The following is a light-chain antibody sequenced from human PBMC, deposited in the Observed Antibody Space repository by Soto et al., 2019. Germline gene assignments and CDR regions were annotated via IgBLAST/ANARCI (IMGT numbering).Light chain of an antibody. J-gene: IGLJ2*01. CDR1: SGSIASNY. CDR2: EDN. V-gene: IGLV6-57*02. CDR3: QSYDSSNQDVV. Sequence: NFMLTQPHSVSESPGKTVTISCTGSSGSIASNYVQWYQQRPGSAPTTVIYEDNQRPSGVPDRFSGSIDSSSNSASLTISRLKTEDEADYYCQSYDSSNQDVVFGGGTKPTVL.